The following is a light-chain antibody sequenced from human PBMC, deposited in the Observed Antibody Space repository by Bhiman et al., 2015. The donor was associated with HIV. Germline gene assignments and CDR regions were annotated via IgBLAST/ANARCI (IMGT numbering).Light chain of an antibody. CDR1: SSNIGNNY. V-gene: IGLV1-51*02. CDR3: GTWDNSLSARV. Sequence: QSVLTQPPSVSAAPGQKVTISCSGSSSNIGNNYVSWYQQLPGTAPKLLIYEDNKRPSGIPERFSGSKSGTSATLGITGLQTGDEADYYCGTWDNSLSARVFGGGTKLTVL. CDR2: EDN. J-gene: IGLJ3*02.